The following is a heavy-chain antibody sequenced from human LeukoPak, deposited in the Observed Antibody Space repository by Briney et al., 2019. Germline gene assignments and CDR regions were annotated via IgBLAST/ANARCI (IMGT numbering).Heavy chain of an antibody. CDR3: ARLGPGSSSWYPLGY. CDR1: GGTFSSYA. V-gene: IGHV1-69*13. D-gene: IGHD6-13*01. Sequence: SVKVSCKASGGTFSSYAISWVRQAPGQGLEWMGGIILIFGTANYAQKFQGRVTITADESTSTAYMELSSLRSEDTAVYYCARLGPGSSSWYPLGYWGQGTLVTVSS. J-gene: IGHJ4*02. CDR2: IILIFGTA.